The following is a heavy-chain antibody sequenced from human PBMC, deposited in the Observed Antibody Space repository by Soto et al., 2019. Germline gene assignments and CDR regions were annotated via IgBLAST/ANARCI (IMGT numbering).Heavy chain of an antibody. CDR3: ARGGLHLGELSLSGALDI. D-gene: IGHD3-16*02. CDR1: GGSISSGGYY. Sequence: QVQLQEMGPGLVMPSQTLSLTCTVSGGSISSGGYYWSWIRQHPGKGLEWIGYIYYSGSTYYNPSLKSRVTISVDTSMNQFSLKLSSVTAADTAVYYCARGGLHLGELSLSGALDIWGQGTMVTVSS. CDR2: IYYSGST. J-gene: IGHJ3*02. V-gene: IGHV4-31*03.